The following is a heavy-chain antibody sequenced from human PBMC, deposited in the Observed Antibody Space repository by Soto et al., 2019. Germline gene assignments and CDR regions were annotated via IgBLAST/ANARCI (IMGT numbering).Heavy chain of an antibody. CDR1: GFTFSSYA. J-gene: IGHJ4*02. CDR3: AKTQSSGWYGVDY. CDR2: ISGSGGST. D-gene: IGHD6-13*01. Sequence: EVQLLESGGGLVQPGGSLRLSCAASGFTFSSYAMSWVRQAPGKGLEWVSAISGSGGSTYYADSVKGRFTISRDNSKNTLYLQMDSLRLEDTAVYYCAKTQSSGWYGVDYWGQGALVTVSS. V-gene: IGHV3-23*01.